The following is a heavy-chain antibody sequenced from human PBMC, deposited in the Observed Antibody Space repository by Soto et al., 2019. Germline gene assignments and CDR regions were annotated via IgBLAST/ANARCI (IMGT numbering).Heavy chain of an antibody. V-gene: IGHV3-9*01. CDR3: AKDSMYSSSSFAFDI. CDR2: ISWNSGSI. D-gene: IGHD6-6*01. CDR1: GFTFDDYA. J-gene: IGHJ3*02. Sequence: GGSLRLSCAASGFTFDDYAMHWVRQAPGKGLEWVSGISWNSGSIGYADSVKGRFTISRDNAKNSLYLQMNSLRAEDTALYYCAKDSMYSSSSFAFDIWGQGTMVTVSS.